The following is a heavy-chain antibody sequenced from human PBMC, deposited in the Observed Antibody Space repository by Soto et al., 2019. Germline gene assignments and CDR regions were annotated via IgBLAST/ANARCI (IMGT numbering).Heavy chain of an antibody. CDR3: AKDRSPYYYGSGSLGY. D-gene: IGHD3-10*01. J-gene: IGHJ4*02. V-gene: IGHV3-30*18. Sequence: GGSLRLSCAASGFTFSSYGMHWVRQAPGKGLEWVAVISYDGSNKYYADSVKGRFTISRDNSKNTLYLQMNSLRAEDTAVYYCAKDRSPYYYGSGSLGYWGQGTLVTVSS. CDR2: ISYDGSNK. CDR1: GFTFSSYG.